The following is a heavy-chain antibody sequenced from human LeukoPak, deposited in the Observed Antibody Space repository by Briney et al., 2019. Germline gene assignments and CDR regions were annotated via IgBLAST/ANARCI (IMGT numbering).Heavy chain of an antibody. Sequence: ASVKVSCKVSGYALTELSMHWVRQAPGKGLEWMGGFDPEDGETIYAQKFQGRVTMTEDTSTDTAYTELSSLRSEDTAVYYCARGNGMRTAMATKGENRFDYWGQGTLVTVSS. J-gene: IGHJ4*02. CDR1: GYALTELS. CDR2: FDPEDGET. V-gene: IGHV1-24*01. CDR3: ARGNGMRTAMATKGENRFDY. D-gene: IGHD5-24*01.